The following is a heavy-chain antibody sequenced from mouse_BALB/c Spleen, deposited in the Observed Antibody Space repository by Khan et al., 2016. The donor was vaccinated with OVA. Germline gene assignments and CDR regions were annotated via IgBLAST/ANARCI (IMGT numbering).Heavy chain of an antibody. CDR1: GFTFSNYA. V-gene: IGHV5-6-5*01. Sequence: DVQLVESGGGLVKPGGSLKLSCAASGFTFSNYAMSWVRQSPEKRLEWVASISSGDSTYYPDSVKGRFTISRDNARNILYLQMSSLRSEDTAMYYCARDYWVAYWGQGTLVTVSA. CDR3: ARDYWVAY. J-gene: IGHJ3*01. CDR2: ISSGDST.